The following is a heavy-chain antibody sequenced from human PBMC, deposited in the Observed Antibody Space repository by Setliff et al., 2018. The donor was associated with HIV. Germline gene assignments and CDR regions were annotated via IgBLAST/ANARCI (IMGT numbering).Heavy chain of an antibody. CDR2: INEDGNKK. CDR3: AKNRARELAYVANYFDQ. J-gene: IGHJ4*02. V-gene: IGHV3-7*03. Sequence: WIRQSPGKGLEWIANINEDGNKKYHAGSVWGRFTISRDNAKNALYLQMNSLRVEDTAVYYCAKNRARELAYVANYFDQWGQGTLVTVSS. D-gene: IGHD1-26*01.